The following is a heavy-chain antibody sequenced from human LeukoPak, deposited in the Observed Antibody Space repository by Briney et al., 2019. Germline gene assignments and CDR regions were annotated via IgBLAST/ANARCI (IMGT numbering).Heavy chain of an antibody. CDR1: GFTFSSYS. CDR3: AKDSNYYDSSGYYYAFDY. V-gene: IGHV3-30*18. D-gene: IGHD3-22*01. J-gene: IGHJ4*02. CDR2: ISYDGSNK. Sequence: QTGGSLRLSCAASGFTFSSYSMNWVRQAPGKGLEWVAVISYDGSNKYYADSVKGRFTISRDNSKNTLYLQMNSLRAEDTAVYYCAKDSNYYDSSGYYYAFDYWGQGTLVTVSS.